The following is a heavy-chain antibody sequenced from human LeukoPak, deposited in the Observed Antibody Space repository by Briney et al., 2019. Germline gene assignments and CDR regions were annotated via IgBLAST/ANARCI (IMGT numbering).Heavy chain of an antibody. V-gene: IGHV4-31*03. CDR3: ARDSGYDSSGYCPLKY. J-gene: IGHJ4*02. CDR1: GGSISSGGYY. Sequence: SETLSLTCTVSGGSISSGGYYWSWIRQHPGKGLEWIGYIYYSGSTYYNPSLKSRVTISVDTSKNQFSLKLSSVTAADTAVYYCARDSGYDSSGYCPLKYWGQGTLVTVSS. CDR2: IYYSGST. D-gene: IGHD3-22*01.